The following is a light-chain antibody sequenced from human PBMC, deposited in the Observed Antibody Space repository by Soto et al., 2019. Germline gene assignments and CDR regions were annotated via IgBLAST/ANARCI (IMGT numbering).Light chain of an antibody. CDR1: QGVTTN. CDR2: DVS. CDR3: QQYNHWPPIT. Sequence: EIVLTQSPGTLSVSPGERATLSCRAGQGVTTNFAWYQQKSGQSPRLLIYDVSIRATGAPARFSGTGSETDFTLTISGLHSEDSAVYYCQQYNHWPPITFGPGTRLETK. J-gene: IGKJ5*01. V-gene: IGKV3-15*01.